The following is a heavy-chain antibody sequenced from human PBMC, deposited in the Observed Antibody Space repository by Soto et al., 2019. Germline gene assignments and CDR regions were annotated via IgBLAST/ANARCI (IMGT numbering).Heavy chain of an antibody. D-gene: IGHD3-10*01. CDR3: ARVTGHYYYGMDV. Sequence: QVQLQESGPGLVKPSGTLSLTCAVSGGSISSSNWWSWVRQPPGKGREWIGEIYHSGSTNYNPSRNRPATIAVDKSKNQSSLKLSSVTAADTAVYYCARVTGHYYYGMDVWGQGTTGTVSS. CDR2: IYHSGST. J-gene: IGHJ6*02. V-gene: IGHV4-4*02. CDR1: GGSISSSNW.